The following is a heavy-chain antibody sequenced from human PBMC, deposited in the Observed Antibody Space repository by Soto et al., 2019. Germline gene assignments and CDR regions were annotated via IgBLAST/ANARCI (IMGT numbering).Heavy chain of an antibody. D-gene: IGHD6-25*01. CDR3: TRDCTAASNYYYGMDV. Sequence: PGGSLRLSCTASGFTFGDYAMSWVRQAPGKGLEWVGFIRSKAYGGTTEYAASVKGRFTISRDDSKSIAYLQMNSLKTEDTAVYYCTRDCTAASNYYYGMDVWGQGTTVTVSS. J-gene: IGHJ6*02. V-gene: IGHV3-49*04. CDR2: IRSKAYGGTT. CDR1: GFTFGDYA.